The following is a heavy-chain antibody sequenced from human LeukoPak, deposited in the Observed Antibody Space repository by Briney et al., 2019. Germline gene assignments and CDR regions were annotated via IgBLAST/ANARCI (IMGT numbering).Heavy chain of an antibody. Sequence: NASETLSLTCTGSGGSISSYYWSWIRQPPGKGLEWIGYIYYSGTTNYNPSLKSRVTISVDTSKNQFSLKLSSVTAADTAVYYCARGVYIAAAQYGYWGQGTLVTVSS. J-gene: IGHJ4*02. CDR3: ARGVYIAAAQYGY. CDR1: GGSISSYY. V-gene: IGHV4-59*01. CDR2: IYYSGTT. D-gene: IGHD6-13*01.